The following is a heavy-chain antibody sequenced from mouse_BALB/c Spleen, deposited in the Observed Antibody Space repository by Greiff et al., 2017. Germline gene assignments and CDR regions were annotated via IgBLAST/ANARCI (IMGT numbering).Heavy chain of an antibody. J-gene: IGHJ3*01. Sequence: VQLQQSGPELVKPGASVRISCKASGYTFTSYYIHWVKQRPGQGLEWIGWIYPGNVNTKYNEKFKGKATLTADKSSSTAYMQLSSLTSEDSAVYFCARDGNYVFAYWGQGTLVTVSA. D-gene: IGHD2-1*01. CDR1: GYTFTSYY. CDR2: IYPGNVNT. V-gene: IGHV1S56*01. CDR3: ARDGNYVFAY.